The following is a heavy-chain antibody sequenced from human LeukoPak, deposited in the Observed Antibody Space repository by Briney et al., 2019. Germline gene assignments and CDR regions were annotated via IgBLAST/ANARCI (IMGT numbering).Heavy chain of an antibody. D-gene: IGHD1-1*01. CDR1: GFTVSSSY. V-gene: IGHV3-53*05. CDR2: FYSGGKT. Sequence: GGSLRLSCAASGFTVSSSYMSWVRQAPGKGLEWVSVFYSGGKTYYTDSVKGRFTISRDNSKNTLYLQMNSLRAEDTAVYYCARDPLGTRPGFDYWGQGTLVTVSS. J-gene: IGHJ4*02. CDR3: ARDPLGTRPGFDY.